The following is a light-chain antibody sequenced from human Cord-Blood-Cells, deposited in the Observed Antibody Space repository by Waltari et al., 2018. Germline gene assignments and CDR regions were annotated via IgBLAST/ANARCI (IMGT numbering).Light chain of an antibody. CDR1: SSDVWSFNR. J-gene: IGLJ2*01. CDR3: CSYAGSSTLVV. Sequence: QSALTQPASVSGSPGPSITIPCTGTSSDVWSFNRVSWYQQHPGKAPKLMIYEGSKRPSGVSNRFSGSKSGNTASLTISGLQAEDEADYYCCSYAGSSTLVVFGGGTKLTVL. V-gene: IGLV2-23*01. CDR2: EGS.